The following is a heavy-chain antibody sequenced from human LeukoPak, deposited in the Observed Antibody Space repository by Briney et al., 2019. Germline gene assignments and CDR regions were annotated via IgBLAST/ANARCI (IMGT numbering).Heavy chain of an antibody. CDR2: ISWNSGTI. D-gene: IGHD3-22*01. V-gene: IGHV3-9*01. CDR3: ARGGPYDSSGSLIPLDY. J-gene: IGHJ4*02. Sequence: PGRSLRLSCAASGFTFDDYVMHWVRQTPGKGPEWVSGISWNSGTIDYADSVKGRFTISRDDAKNSLYLQMNSLRAADTALYYCARGGPYDSSGSLIPLDYWGQGTLVTVSS. CDR1: GFTFDDYV.